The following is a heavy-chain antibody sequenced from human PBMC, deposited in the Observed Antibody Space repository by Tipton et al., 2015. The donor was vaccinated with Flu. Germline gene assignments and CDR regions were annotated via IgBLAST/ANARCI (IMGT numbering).Heavy chain of an antibody. CDR3: ARDTREGSSANNWFDP. J-gene: IGHJ5*02. Sequence: TLSLTCTVSGGSVSSGSHFWSWIRQPAGKGLEWIGRIYTSGSTNYNPSLKSRVTISVDTSKNQFSLKLSSVTAADTAVYYCARDTREGSSANNWFDPWGQGILVTVSS. CDR1: GGSVSSGSHF. V-gene: IGHV4-61*02. CDR2: IYTSGST. D-gene: IGHD6-6*01.